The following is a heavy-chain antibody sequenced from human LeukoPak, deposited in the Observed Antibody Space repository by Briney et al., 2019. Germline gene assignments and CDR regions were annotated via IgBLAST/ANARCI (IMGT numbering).Heavy chain of an antibody. Sequence: RGESLKISCKGSGYSFTSYWIGWVRQMPGKGREWMGIIYPGDSDTRYSPSFQGQVTISADKSISTAYLQWSSLKASDTAMYYCARGSWIQLWLPGWFDPWGQGTLVTVSS. CDR3: ARGSWIQLWLPGWFDP. D-gene: IGHD5-18*01. J-gene: IGHJ5*02. CDR2: IYPGDSDT. V-gene: IGHV5-51*01. CDR1: GYSFTSYW.